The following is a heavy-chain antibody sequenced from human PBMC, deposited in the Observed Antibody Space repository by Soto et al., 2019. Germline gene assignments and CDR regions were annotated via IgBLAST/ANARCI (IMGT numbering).Heavy chain of an antibody. D-gene: IGHD2-15*01. CDR3: ATDIVVVVAATDGTGGDH. V-gene: IGHV3-21*01. CDR1: GFTFSSYS. Sequence: EVQLVESGGGLVKPGGSLRLSCAASGFTFSSYSMNWVRQAPGKGLEWVSSISSSSSYIYYADSVKGRFTISRDNAKNSLYLQMNSLRAEDTAVYYCATDIVVVVAATDGTGGDHWGQGTLVTVSS. CDR2: ISSSSSYI. J-gene: IGHJ4*02.